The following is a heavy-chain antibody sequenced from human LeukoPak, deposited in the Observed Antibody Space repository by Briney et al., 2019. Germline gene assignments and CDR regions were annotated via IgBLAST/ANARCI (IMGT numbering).Heavy chain of an antibody. CDR2: ISAYNGNT. CDR1: GYTFTSYG. D-gene: IGHD3-3*01. J-gene: IGHJ6*03. V-gene: IGHV1-18*01. CDR3: ARVDSITIFGVVIMGDYYYYYMDV. Sequence: ASVKVSCKASGYTFTSYGISWVRQAPGQGLEWMGWISAYNGNTNYAQKLQGRVTMTTDTSTSTAYMELRSLRSDDTAVYYCARVDSITIFGVVIMGDYYYYYMDVWGKGTTVTVSS.